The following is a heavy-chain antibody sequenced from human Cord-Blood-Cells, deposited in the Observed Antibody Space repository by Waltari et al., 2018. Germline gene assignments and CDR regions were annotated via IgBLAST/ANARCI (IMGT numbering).Heavy chain of an antibody. V-gene: IGHV5-51*01. CDR3: ARRPIYYDSSGYYFDY. J-gene: IGHJ4*02. CDR2: LSPGDSDA. Sequence: EVQLVQSGAEVKKPGESLKISCKGSGYSFTSYWIGWVRQMPGKGLEWMGILSPGDSDARSSPSFQGQVTISADKSISTAYLQWSSLKASDTAMYYCARRPIYYDSSGYYFDYWGQGTLVTVSS. CDR1: GYSFTSYW. D-gene: IGHD3-22*01.